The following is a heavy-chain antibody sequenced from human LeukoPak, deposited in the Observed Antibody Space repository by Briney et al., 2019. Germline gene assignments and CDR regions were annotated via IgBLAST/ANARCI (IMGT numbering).Heavy chain of an antibody. Sequence: PSETLSLTCTVSGGSISSGSYYWSWIRQPAGKGLEWIGRIYTSGSTNYNPSLKSRVTISVDTSKNQFSLKLSSVTAADTAVYYCARGVARGYCSSTSCYDYYYYYMDVWGKGTTVTVSS. CDR2: IYTSGST. CDR1: GGSISSGSYY. V-gene: IGHV4-61*02. D-gene: IGHD2-2*01. CDR3: ARGVARGYCSSTSCYDYYYYYMDV. J-gene: IGHJ6*03.